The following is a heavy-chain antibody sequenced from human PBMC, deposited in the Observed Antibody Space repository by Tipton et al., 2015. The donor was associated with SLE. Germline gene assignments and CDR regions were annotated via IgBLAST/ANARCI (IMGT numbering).Heavy chain of an antibody. Sequence: SLRLSCAASGFTFDDYAMHWVRQAPGKGLERVSGISWNSGSIGYADSVKGRFTISRDNAKNSLYLQMNSLRAEDTALYYCAKDSTRSRGAFDYWGQGALVTVSS. V-gene: IGHV3-9*01. CDR1: GFTFDDYA. J-gene: IGHJ4*02. CDR3: AKDSTRSRGAFDY. CDR2: ISWNSGSI. D-gene: IGHD1-26*01.